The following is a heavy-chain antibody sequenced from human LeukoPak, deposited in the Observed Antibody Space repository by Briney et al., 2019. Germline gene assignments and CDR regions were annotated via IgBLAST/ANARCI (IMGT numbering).Heavy chain of an antibody. CDR2: ISAYNGNT. V-gene: IGHV1-18*01. CDR3: AREAPVAAGSDAFDI. CDR1: DYTSTSYG. D-gene: IGHD6-19*01. J-gene: IGHJ3*02. Sequence: ASVKVSCKASDYTSTSYGISWVRQAPGQGLEWMGWISAYNGNTNYAQKLQGRVTMTTDTSTNTAYMEVRSLRSDDTAVYYCAREAPVAAGSDAFDIWDQGTMVTVSS.